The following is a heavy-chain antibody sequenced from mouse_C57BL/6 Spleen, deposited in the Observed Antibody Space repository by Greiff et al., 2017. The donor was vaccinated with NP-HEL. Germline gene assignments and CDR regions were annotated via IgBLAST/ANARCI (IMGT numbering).Heavy chain of an antibody. D-gene: IGHD1-1*01. CDR2: IYPGSGST. J-gene: IGHJ2*01. CDR3: ASFYYYGSSFDY. CDR1: GYTFTSYW. V-gene: IGHV1-55*01. Sequence: VQLQQPGAELVKPGASVKMSCKASGYTFTSYWITWVKQRPGQGLEWIGDIYPGSGSTNYNEKFKSKATLTVDTSSSTAYMQLSSLTSEDSAVYYCASFYYYGSSFDYWGQGTTLTVSS.